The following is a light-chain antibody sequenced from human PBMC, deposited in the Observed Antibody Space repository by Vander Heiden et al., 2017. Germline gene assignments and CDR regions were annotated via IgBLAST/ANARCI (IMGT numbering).Light chain of an antibody. V-gene: IGKV1-5*03. J-gene: IGKJ1*01. CDR3: QQYNNYPT. Sequence: DIQMTQSPSTLSASVGDRVTITCRASQSISDWLAWYQQKPGKAPKLLIYKASSFESGVPSRFSGSGSGTEFTFTISSLQPDDFATYYCQQYNNYPTFGQGTKVEIK. CDR1: QSISDW. CDR2: KAS.